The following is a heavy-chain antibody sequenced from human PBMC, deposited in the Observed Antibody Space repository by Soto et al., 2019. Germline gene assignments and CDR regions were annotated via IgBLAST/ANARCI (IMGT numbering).Heavy chain of an antibody. CDR1: GGSFSGYY. J-gene: IGHJ4*02. D-gene: IGHD2-2*01. CDR2: INHSGST. V-gene: IGHV4-34*01. CDR3: ARAPPSSSTRTPFYIDY. Sequence: SETLSLTCAVYGGSFSGYYWSWIRQPPGKGLEWIGEINHSGSTNYNPSLKSRVTISVDTSKNQFSLKLSSVTAADTAVYYCARAPPSSSTRTPFYIDYWGQGTLVTVSS.